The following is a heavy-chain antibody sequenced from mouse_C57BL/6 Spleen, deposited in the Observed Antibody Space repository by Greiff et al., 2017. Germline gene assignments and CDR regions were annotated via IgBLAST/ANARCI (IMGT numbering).Heavy chain of an antibody. Sequence: QVQLQQSGAELVKPGASVKISCKASGYAFSRYWMNWVKQRPGKGLAWIGQIYPGDGYTNYNGKFKGKATLTADKSSSTAYMQLSSLTSEDSAVYFCARWSITTVGYFDYWGQGTTLTVSS. CDR3: ARWSITTVGYFDY. CDR1: GYAFSRYW. J-gene: IGHJ2*01. CDR2: IYPGDGYT. D-gene: IGHD1-1*01. V-gene: IGHV1-80*01.